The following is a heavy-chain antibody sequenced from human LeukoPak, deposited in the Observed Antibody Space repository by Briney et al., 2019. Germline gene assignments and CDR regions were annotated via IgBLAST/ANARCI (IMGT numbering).Heavy chain of an antibody. J-gene: IGHJ3*02. CDR1: GFTFSNYD. D-gene: IGHD2-15*01. CDR2: IRSSGSTI. Sequence: QPGGSLRLSCAASGFTFSNYDMNWVRQAPGKGLEWVSYIRSSGSTIYYADSVKGRFTISRDNAKNSLFLQMNSLRAEDTAVYYCARRLAVTHASDIWGQGTMVTVSS. V-gene: IGHV3-48*03. CDR3: ARRLAVTHASDI.